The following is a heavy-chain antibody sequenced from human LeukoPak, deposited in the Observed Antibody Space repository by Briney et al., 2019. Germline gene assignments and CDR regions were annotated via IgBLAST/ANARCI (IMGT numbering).Heavy chain of an antibody. CDR3: AREAFYGSGYYYMDV. V-gene: IGHV3-53*01. CDR1: GFTVSNNY. Sequence: PGGSLRLSCAVSGFTVSNNYMTWVRQAPGKGLEWVSVFYGGGGTYYADSVKGRFTISRDNSKNTLYLQMNSLRAEDTAVYYCAREAFYGSGYYYMDVWGKGTTVTISS. D-gene: IGHD3-10*01. CDR2: FYGGGGT. J-gene: IGHJ6*03.